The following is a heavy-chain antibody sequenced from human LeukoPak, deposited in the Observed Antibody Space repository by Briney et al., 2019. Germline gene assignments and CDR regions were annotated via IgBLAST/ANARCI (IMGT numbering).Heavy chain of an antibody. CDR3: ARDNSVGDTAWWFDP. Sequence: ASVKVSCKASGYTFTDYYIHWVRQAPGQGLEWMGIISPSGGSSSYAQKFQGRVTMTRDMSTSTDYMELSSLRSEDTAVYYCARDNSVGDTAWWFDPWGQGTLVTVSS. J-gene: IGHJ5*02. D-gene: IGHD1-26*01. CDR2: ISPSGGSS. V-gene: IGHV1-46*01. CDR1: GYTFTDYY.